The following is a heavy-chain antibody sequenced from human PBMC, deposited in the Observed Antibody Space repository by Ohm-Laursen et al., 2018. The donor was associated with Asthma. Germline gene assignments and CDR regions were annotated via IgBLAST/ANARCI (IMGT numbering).Heavy chain of an antibody. CDR3: ARSRGVAAAGRRHFDY. CDR2: IYHSGST. D-gene: IGHD6-13*01. Sequence: PPGTLFLTCAVSGGSISSSNWWSWVRQPPGKGLEWIGEIYHSGSTNYNPSLKSRVTISVDKSKNQFSLKLSSVTAADTAVYYCARSRGVAAAGRRHFDYWGQGTLVTVSS. CDR1: GGSISSSNW. J-gene: IGHJ4*02. V-gene: IGHV4-4*03.